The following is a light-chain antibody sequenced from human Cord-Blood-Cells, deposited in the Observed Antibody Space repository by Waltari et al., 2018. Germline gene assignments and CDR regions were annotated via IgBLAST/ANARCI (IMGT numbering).Light chain of an antibody. J-gene: IGKJ4*01. CDR3: MQALQTPLT. Sequence: DIVMTQTPLSLPVTPGEPASISCRSSQSLLHSNGYNYLDWYLQKPGQSPQLLIYLGSNRAPGDPDRFSGSGSGTDFTLKISRVEAEDVGVYYCMQALQTPLTFGGGTKVEIK. V-gene: IGKV2-28*01. CDR1: QSLLHSNGYNY. CDR2: LGS.